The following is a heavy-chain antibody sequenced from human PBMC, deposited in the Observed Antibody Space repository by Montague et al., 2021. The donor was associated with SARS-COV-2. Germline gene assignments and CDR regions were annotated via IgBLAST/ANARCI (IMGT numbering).Heavy chain of an antibody. CDR2: IYYSGST. CDR3: ARDGGTVTTFLGVGYVRWGLNWFDP. V-gene: IGHV4-39*07. D-gene: IGHD4-17*01. Sequence: SETLSPTCTVSGGSISSSSYYWGWIRQPPGKGLEWIGSIYYSGSTYYNPSLKSRVTISVDTSKNQFSLKLSSVTAADTAVYYCARDGGTVTTFLGVGYVRWGLNWFDPWGQGTTVTVSS. J-gene: IGHJ5*01. CDR1: GGSISSSSYY.